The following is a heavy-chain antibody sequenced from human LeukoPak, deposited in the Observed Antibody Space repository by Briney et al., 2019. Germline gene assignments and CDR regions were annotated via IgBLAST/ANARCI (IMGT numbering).Heavy chain of an antibody. Sequence: SETLSLTCTVSGGSISSHYYWIWIRQPPGKGLEWIGSIYYSGSAYYNPSLKSRVTISVDTSKNQFSLKLSSLTAAETAVYYCARQYGSGSSYTPVVDLWGQGTLVTVSS. V-gene: IGHV4-39*01. CDR1: GGSISSHYY. CDR2: IYYSGSA. J-gene: IGHJ4*02. D-gene: IGHD3-10*01. CDR3: ARQYGSGSSYTPVVDL.